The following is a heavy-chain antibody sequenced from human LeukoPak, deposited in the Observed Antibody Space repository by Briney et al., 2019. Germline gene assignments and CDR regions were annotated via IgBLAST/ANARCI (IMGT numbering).Heavy chain of an antibody. J-gene: IGHJ4*02. CDR1: GFTFSSYS. V-gene: IGHV3-30-3*01. CDR2: ISYDGSNK. Sequence: GGSLRLSCATSGFTFSSYSMNWVRQAPGKGLEWVAVISYDGSNKYYADSVKGRFTISRGNSKNTLYLQMNSLRAEDTAVYYCARASYSSSWNYFDYWGRGTLVTVSS. D-gene: IGHD6-13*01. CDR3: ARASYSSSWNYFDY.